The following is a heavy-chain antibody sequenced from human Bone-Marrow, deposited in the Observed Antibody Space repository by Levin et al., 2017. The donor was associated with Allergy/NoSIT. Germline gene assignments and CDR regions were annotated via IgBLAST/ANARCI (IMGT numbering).Heavy chain of an antibody. CDR2: ISSSSSTI. J-gene: IGHJ4*02. V-gene: IGHV3-48*04. CDR3: ARARSTIGPGSGPYYFDY. Sequence: ASVKVSCAASGFTFSSYNMNWVRQAPGKGLEWVSYISSSSSTIYYADSVRGRFTISRDNAKNSLYLQMNSLRAEDTAVYYCARARSTIGPGSGPYYFDYWGQGTLVTVSS. D-gene: IGHD2-15*01. CDR1: GFTFSSYN.